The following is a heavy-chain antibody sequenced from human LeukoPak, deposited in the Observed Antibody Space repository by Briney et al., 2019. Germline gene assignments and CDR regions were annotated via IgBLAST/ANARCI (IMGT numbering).Heavy chain of an antibody. CDR2: ISSNGGST. CDR1: GFTFSGYA. D-gene: IGHD6-13*01. CDR3: VKGGHSSSWYGLGYYFDY. Sequence: GGSLRLSCSASGFTFSGYAMHWVRQAPGKGLEYVSAISSNGGSTYYADSVKGRFTISRDNSKNTLYLQMSSLRAEDTAVYYCVKGGHSSSWYGLGYYFDYWGQGTLVTVSS. V-gene: IGHV3-64D*06. J-gene: IGHJ4*02.